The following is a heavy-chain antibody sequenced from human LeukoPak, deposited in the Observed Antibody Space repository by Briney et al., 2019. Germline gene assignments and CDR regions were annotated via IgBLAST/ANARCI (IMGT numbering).Heavy chain of an antibody. D-gene: IGHD1-1*01. V-gene: IGHV3-9*03. CDR1: GFTFDDYA. Sequence: GRSLRLSCAASGFTFDDYAMHWVRQAPGKGLEWVSGISWNSGSIGYADSVKGRFTISRDNAKNSLYLQKNSLGSEDMALYYCAKGGGGTNYYYMDVWGKGTTVTVSS. J-gene: IGHJ6*03. CDR3: AKGGGGTNYYYMDV. CDR2: ISWNSGSI.